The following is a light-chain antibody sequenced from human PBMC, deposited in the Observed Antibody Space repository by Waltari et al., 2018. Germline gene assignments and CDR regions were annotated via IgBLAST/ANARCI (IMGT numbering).Light chain of an antibody. J-gene: IGKJ4*01. Sequence: DIQMTQSPSTLSASVGDRVTITCRASQIISTWLAWYQQKPGKAPKLLIYKASGLESGVPSRFSGSGSGTEFTLTISSLQPDDFATYYGQQYNDYPLTFGGGTKVEIK. CDR1: QIISTW. V-gene: IGKV1-5*03. CDR2: KAS. CDR3: QQYNDYPLT.